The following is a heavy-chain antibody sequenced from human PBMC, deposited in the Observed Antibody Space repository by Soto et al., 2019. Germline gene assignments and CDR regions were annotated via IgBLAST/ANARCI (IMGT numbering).Heavy chain of an antibody. D-gene: IGHD6-13*01. CDR3: ARVGYSSSWYYYYGMDV. Sequence: GESLKISCAASGFTFSSYAMHWVRQAPGKGLEWVAVISYDGSNKYYADSVKGRFTISRDNSKNTLYLQMNSLRAEDTAVYYCARVGYSSSWYYYYGMDVWGQGTTVTVSS. V-gene: IGHV3-30*04. CDR1: GFTFSSYA. J-gene: IGHJ6*02. CDR2: ISYDGSNK.